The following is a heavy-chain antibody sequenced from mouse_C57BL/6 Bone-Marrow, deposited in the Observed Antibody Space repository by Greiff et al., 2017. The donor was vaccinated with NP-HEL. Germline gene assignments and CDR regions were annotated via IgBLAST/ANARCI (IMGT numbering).Heavy chain of an antibody. Sequence: VHLVESGPGLVAPSQSLSITCTVSGFSLTSYGVSWVRQPPGKGLEWLGVIWGDGSTNYHSALISRLSISKDNSKSQVFLKLNSLQTDDTATYYCAKSHDGSSLAWFAYWGQGTLVTVSA. CDR1: GFSLTSYG. D-gene: IGHD1-1*01. J-gene: IGHJ3*01. CDR2: IWGDGST. CDR3: AKSHDGSSLAWFAY. V-gene: IGHV2-3*01.